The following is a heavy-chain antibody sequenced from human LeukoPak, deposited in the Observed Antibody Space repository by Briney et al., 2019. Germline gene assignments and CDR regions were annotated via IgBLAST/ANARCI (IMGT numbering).Heavy chain of an antibody. D-gene: IGHD3-3*01. Sequence: GGSLRLSCAASGFTFSSFAISWVRQAPGKGLEWVSSISVSGDTTYYADSVKGRFTISRDNSKNTPYLQMNSLRAEDAAVYYCAKMDDDFWSGYFGRNWFDPWGQGTLVTVSS. J-gene: IGHJ5*02. CDR1: GFTFSSFA. CDR3: AKMDDDFWSGYFGRNWFDP. V-gene: IGHV3-23*01. CDR2: ISVSGDTT.